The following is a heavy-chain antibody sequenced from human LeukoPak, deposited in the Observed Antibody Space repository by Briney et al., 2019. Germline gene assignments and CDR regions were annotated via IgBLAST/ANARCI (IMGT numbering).Heavy chain of an antibody. CDR1: GYTFTDYY. Sequence: GASVKVSCMASGYTFTDYYVHWVRQVPGQGLEWMRRINPDTGGTNYAQRFQGRVTMTRDTSISTAYMELSRLRFDDTAVYYCARDLNVFWGQGTLVTVSS. CDR2: INPDTGGT. J-gene: IGHJ4*02. CDR3: ARDLNVF. V-gene: IGHV1-2*06.